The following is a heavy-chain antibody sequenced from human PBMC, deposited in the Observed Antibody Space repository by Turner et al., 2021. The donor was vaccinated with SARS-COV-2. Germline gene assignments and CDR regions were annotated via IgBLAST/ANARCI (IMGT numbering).Heavy chain of an antibody. Sequence: GVSISSSSYYWGWIRQPPGKRLEWIGSIYYSGSTYYNPSLKSRVTISVDTSKNQFSLKLSSVTAADTAVYYWARDGGDSPRYFQHWGQGTLVTVSS. J-gene: IGHJ1*01. CDR3: ARDGGDSPRYFQH. D-gene: IGHD2-21*02. CDR2: IYYSGST. CDR1: GVSISSSSYY. V-gene: IGHV4-39*02.